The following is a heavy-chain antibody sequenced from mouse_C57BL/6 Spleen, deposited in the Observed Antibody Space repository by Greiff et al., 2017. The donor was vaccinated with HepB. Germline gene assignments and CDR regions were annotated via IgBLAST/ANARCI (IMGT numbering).Heavy chain of an antibody. CDR1: GYSITSGYY. V-gene: IGHV3-6*01. D-gene: IGHD4-1*01. CDR3: ARGGTGTGVDY. CDR2: ISYDGSN. Sequence: ESGPGLVKPSQSLSLTCTVTGYSITSGYYWNWIRQSPGNKLEWMGYISYDGSNNYNQSLKNRISITRDTSKNQFFLKLNYVTTEDTATYYCARGGTGTGVDYWGQGTTLTVSS. J-gene: IGHJ2*01.